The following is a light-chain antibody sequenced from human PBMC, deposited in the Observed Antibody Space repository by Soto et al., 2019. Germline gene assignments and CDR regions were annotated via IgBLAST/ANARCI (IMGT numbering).Light chain of an antibody. Sequence: QSVLTQPPSASGTPGQRVTISCSGRSSNIGSNTVNWYQQLPGTAPKLLIYSNNQRPSGVPDRFSGSKSGTSASLAISGLQSEDEADHYCAAWDDSLNGYVFGTGTKLTVL. V-gene: IGLV1-44*01. CDR3: AAWDDSLNGYV. J-gene: IGLJ1*01. CDR1: SSNIGSNT. CDR2: SNN.